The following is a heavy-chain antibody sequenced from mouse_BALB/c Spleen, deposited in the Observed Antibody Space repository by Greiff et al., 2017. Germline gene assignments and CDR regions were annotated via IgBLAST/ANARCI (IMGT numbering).Heavy chain of an antibody. CDR3: ARSAYYGSSYYFDY. J-gene: IGHJ2*01. CDR1: GYTFTSYW. V-gene: IGHV1-7*01. Sequence: QVHVKQSGAELAKPGASVKMSCKASGYTFTSYWMHWVKQRPGQGLEWIGYINPSTGYTEYNQKFKDKATLTADKSSSTAYMQLSSLTSEDSAVYYCARSAYYGSSYYFDYWGQGTTLTVSS. CDR2: INPSTGYT. D-gene: IGHD1-1*01.